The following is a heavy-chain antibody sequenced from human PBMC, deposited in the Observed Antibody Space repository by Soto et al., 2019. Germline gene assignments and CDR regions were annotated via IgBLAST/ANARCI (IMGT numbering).Heavy chain of an antibody. J-gene: IGHJ4*02. D-gene: IGHD3-10*01. Sequence: PGESLKISCKGFGYSFTSYWIGWVRQMPGKGLEWMGIIYPGDSDTRYSPSFQGQVTISADKSISTAYLQWSSLKASDTAMYYCARSGSYRKIEYYFDYWGQGTLVTVSS. CDR2: IYPGDSDT. V-gene: IGHV5-51*01. CDR1: GYSFTSYW. CDR3: ARSGSYRKIEYYFDY.